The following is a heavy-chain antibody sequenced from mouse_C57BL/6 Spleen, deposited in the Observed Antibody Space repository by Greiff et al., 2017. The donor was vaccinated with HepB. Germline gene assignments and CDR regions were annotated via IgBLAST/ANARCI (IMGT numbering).Heavy chain of an antibody. CDR1: GYTFTSYW. CDR3: ARSYAPYYYAMDY. Sequence: QVQLKQSGAELVKPGASVKLSCKASGYTFTSYWMQWVKQRPGQGLEWIGEIDPSDSYTNYNQKFKGKATLTVDTSSSTAYMQPSSLTSEDSAVYYWARSYAPYYYAMDYWGQGASVTVSS. CDR2: IDPSDSYT. J-gene: IGHJ4*01. V-gene: IGHV1-50*01. D-gene: IGHD2-10*02.